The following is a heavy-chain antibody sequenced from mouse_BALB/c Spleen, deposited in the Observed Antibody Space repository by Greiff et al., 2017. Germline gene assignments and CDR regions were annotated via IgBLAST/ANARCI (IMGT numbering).Heavy chain of an antibody. CDR1: GFTFSNYW. Sequence: EVQLQQSGGGLVQPGGSMKLSCVASGFTFSNYWMNWVRQSPEKGLEWVAEIRLKSNNYATHYAESVKGRFTISRDDSKSRVYLQMNNLRAEDTGIYYCTRTFYYAMDYWGQGTSVTVSA. CDR2: IRLKSNNYAT. J-gene: IGHJ4*01. V-gene: IGHV6-6*02. CDR3: TRTFYYAMDY.